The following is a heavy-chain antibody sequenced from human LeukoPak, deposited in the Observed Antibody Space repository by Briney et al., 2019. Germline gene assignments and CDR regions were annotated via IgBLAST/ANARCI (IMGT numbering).Heavy chain of an antibody. CDR3: AREIPYSSSSHFDY. J-gene: IGHJ4*02. CDR2: IYTSGST. Sequence: PSGTLSLTCTVSGGSISSYYWSWIRQPAGKGLEWIGRIYTSGSTDYNPSLKSRVTISVDTSKNQFSLKLSSVTAADTAVYYCAREIPYSSSSHFDYWGQGTLVTVSS. V-gene: IGHV4-4*07. CDR1: GGSISSYY. D-gene: IGHD6-6*01.